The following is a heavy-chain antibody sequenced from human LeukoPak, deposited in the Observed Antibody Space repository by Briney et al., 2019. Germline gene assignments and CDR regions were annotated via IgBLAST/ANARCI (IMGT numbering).Heavy chain of an antibody. V-gene: IGHV1-2*02. J-gene: IGHJ4*02. CDR2: TNPNSGGT. Sequence: ASVKVSCKASGYTFTGYYMHWVRQAPGQGLEWMGWTNPNSGGTNYAQKFQGRVTMTRDTSINTAYMELSSPRSDDTAVYYCASPAVGKDLDYWGQGTLVTVSS. CDR3: ASPAVGKDLDY. CDR1: GYTFTGYY. D-gene: IGHD7-27*01.